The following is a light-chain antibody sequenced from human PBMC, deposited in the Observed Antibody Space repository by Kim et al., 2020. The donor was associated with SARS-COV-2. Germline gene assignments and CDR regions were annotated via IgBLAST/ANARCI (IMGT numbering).Light chain of an antibody. CDR1: QSINSY. Sequence: DIQMTQSPSSLSASVGDRVTITCRASQSINSYLNWYQHKPGKAPKLLIYAASSLQSGVPSRFSGRGYGTDFTLTISSLQPEDFATYYCQESYSTLYTFGQGTKLEIK. CDR2: AAS. V-gene: IGKV1-39*01. J-gene: IGKJ2*01. CDR3: QESYSTLYT.